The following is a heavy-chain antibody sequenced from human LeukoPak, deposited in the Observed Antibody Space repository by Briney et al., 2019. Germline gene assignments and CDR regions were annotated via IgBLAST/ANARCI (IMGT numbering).Heavy chain of an antibody. Sequence: GGSLRLSCAASGFTFSSYNMNWVRQAPGKGLEWVSSMSASAIDTYYADSVKGRFTVSRDNSKNTLYLQMNSLRDEDTAVYYCARDQSSSLVGGWDYWGQGTLVTVSS. J-gene: IGHJ4*02. D-gene: IGHD6-6*01. CDR1: GFTFSSYN. CDR3: ARDQSSSLVGGWDY. CDR2: MSASAIDT. V-gene: IGHV3-21*01.